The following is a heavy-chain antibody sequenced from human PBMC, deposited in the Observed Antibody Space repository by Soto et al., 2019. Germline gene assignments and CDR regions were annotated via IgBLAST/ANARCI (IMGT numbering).Heavy chain of an antibody. CDR3: ATSYGSGYRAFDY. CDR1: GDTFAFHS. V-gene: IGHV1-69*02. J-gene: IGHJ4*02. D-gene: IGHD3-10*01. CDR2: IIPILSMS. Sequence: QVQLVQSGAEVKRPGSSVKVSCKASGDTFAFHSINWVRQAPGLGLERKGRIIPILSMSNYAQRFQGRVTMTADKSTSTGYMVLSSLRSEDTAIYYCATSYGSGYRAFDYWGQGALVTVSS.